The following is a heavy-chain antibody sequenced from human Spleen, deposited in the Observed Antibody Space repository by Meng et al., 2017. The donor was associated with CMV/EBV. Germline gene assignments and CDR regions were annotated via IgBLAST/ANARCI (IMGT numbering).Heavy chain of an antibody. V-gene: IGHV3-53*01. Sequence: GESLKISCAASGFAVGTNYMSWVRQSPGKGLEWVSTIYSAGNAFYADSVKGRFTISRDNSKNTLYLQMSSLRAEDTAVYYCAKGSGGAQDYYYYYGMDVWGQGTTVTVSS. D-gene: IGHD3-16*01. CDR3: AKGSGGAQDYYYYYGMDV. CDR2: IYSAGNA. CDR1: GFAVGTNY. J-gene: IGHJ6*02.